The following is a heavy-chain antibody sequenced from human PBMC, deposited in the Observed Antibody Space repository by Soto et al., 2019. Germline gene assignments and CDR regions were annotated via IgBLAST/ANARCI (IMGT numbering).Heavy chain of an antibody. Sequence: GGSLRLSCAASGFTFSSYAMKWVRQAPGKGLEWVSLIGESGTPTYYADSVKGRFTISRDNSGNTLFLEMYSLRAEDTAVYYCARFIPGVRYYGMDVWGQGTTVTISS. CDR2: IGESGTPT. V-gene: IGHV3-23*01. CDR1: GFTFSSYA. CDR3: ARFIPGVRYYGMDV. J-gene: IGHJ6*02. D-gene: IGHD2-2*01.